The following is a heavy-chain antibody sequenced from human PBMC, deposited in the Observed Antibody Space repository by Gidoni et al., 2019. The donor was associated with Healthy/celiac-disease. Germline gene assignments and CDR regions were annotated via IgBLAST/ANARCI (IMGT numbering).Heavy chain of an antibody. V-gene: IGHV4-39*01. Sequence: QLQLQESGPGLVKPSETLSLTCTVSGGSISSSSYYWGWIRQPPGKGLEWIGSIYYSGSTYYNPSLKSRVTISVDTSKNQFSLKLSSVTAADTAVYYCARHLRALRFYGMDVWGQGTTVTVSS. D-gene: IGHD3-3*01. CDR1: GGSISSSSYY. CDR2: IYYSGST. CDR3: ARHLRALRFYGMDV. J-gene: IGHJ6*02.